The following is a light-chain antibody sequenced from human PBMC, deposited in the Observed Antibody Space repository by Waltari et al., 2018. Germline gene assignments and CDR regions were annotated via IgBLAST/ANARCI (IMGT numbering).Light chain of an antibody. CDR3: AAWDDSLIGPV. CDR2: TNN. CDR1: SSNIGSNT. J-gene: IGLJ3*02. V-gene: IGLV1-44*01. Sequence: QSVLTQPPSASGTPGQRVTISCSGSSSNIGSNTVSWYQQLPGTAPKLLIYTNNPRPSGVPDRFSGSKSGTSASLAIRGLQSEDEAHYYCAAWDDSLIGPVFGGGTKLTVL.